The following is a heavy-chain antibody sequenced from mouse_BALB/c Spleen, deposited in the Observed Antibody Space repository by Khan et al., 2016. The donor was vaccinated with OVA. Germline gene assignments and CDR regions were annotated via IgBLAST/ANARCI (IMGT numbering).Heavy chain of an antibody. Sequence: QSGPDLVKPGASVKMSCKASGYSFTLYYMSWVKQSHGKSLEWIGRVNPNTDNINYNQEFKGKAILTVDKSSNTAYMELRSLTSEDSAVYFCERGYDFFASWGQGTLVTVSA. V-gene: IGHV1-26*01. CDR1: GYSFTLYY. CDR2: VNPNTDNI. CDR3: ERGYDFFAS. J-gene: IGHJ3*01. D-gene: IGHD2-14*01.